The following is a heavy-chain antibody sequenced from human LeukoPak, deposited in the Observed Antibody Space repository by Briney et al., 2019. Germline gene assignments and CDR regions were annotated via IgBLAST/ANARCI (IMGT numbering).Heavy chain of an antibody. J-gene: IGHJ4*02. D-gene: IGHD3-22*01. CDR1: GYSFTNYW. CDR3: ARPSMTSGYDFDN. CDR2: IDPSDSYT. V-gene: IGHV5-10-1*01. Sequence: GESLRISCKGSGYSFTNYWINWVRQMPGKGVEWMGKIDPSDSYTHYSPSFQGHVTISADKSISTTYLQWSSLKASDTAMYYCARPSMTSGYDFDNWGQGTLVTVSS.